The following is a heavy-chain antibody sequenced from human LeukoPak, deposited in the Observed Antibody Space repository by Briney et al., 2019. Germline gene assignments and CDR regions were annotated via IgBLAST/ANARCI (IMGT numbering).Heavy chain of an antibody. CDR3: ARSRARDGYNIDFDY. J-gene: IGHJ4*02. CDR2: IIPIFGTA. CDR1: GGTFSSYA. D-gene: IGHD5-24*01. Sequence: GASVKVSCKASGGTFSSYAISWVRQAPGQGLEWMGGIIPIFGTANYAQKFQGRVTITADESTSTAYMELSSLRSEDTAVYYCARSRARDGYNIDFDYWGQGTLVTVSS. V-gene: IGHV1-69*13.